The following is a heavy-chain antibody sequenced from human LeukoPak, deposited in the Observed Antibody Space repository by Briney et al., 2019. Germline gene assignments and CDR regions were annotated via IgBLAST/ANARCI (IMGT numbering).Heavy chain of an antibody. J-gene: IGHJ3*02. Sequence: GGSLRLSCAASGFTFSNYMMHWVRQAPGKGLVWVSRIKSDGITITYADSVKGRLTISRDNAKNTLYLQMNSLRAEDTAVYYCARGPYGDYVDAFDIWGQGTMVTVSS. CDR2: IKSDGITI. D-gene: IGHD4-17*01. V-gene: IGHV3-74*01. CDR3: ARGPYGDYVDAFDI. CDR1: GFTFSNYM.